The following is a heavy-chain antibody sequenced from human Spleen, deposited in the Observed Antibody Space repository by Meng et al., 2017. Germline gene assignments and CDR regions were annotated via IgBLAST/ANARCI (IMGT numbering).Heavy chain of an antibody. V-gene: IGHV3-74*01. CDR1: GFTFSNYW. J-gene: IGHJ4*02. D-gene: IGHD2-2*01. CDR3: AREPAFCSHTNCYPIDY. Sequence: GESLKISCAASGFTFSNYWMHWVRQVPGKGLEWLARVKSDGITTAYADSVKGRFTISRDNGKHTLYLQVNSLRGEDTAVYYCAREPAFCSHTNCYPIDYWGRGTLVTVSS. CDR2: VKSDGITT.